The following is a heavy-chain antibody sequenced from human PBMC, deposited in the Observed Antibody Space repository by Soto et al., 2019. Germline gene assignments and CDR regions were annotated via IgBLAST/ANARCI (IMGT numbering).Heavy chain of an antibody. J-gene: IGHJ6*02. Sequence: GGSLRLSCAASGFTFSSYSMNWVRQAPGKGLEWVSSISSSSSYIYYADSVKCRFTISRDNAKNSLYLQMNSLRAEDTAVYYCATLGYCSSTSCYGDYYYYGMYVWGQGTTVTVSS. D-gene: IGHD2-2*01. V-gene: IGHV3-21*01. CDR3: ATLGYCSSTSCYGDYYYYGMYV. CDR1: GFTFSSYS. CDR2: ISSSSSYI.